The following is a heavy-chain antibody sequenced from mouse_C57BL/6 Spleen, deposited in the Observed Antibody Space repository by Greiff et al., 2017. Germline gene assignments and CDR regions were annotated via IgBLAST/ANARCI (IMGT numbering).Heavy chain of an antibody. CDR2: IYPGDGDT. V-gene: IGHV1-82*01. D-gene: IGHD2-4*01. J-gene: IGHJ2*01. CDR3: ARGGLRRGVDY. Sequence: VQLQQSGPELVKPGASVKISCKASGYAFSSSWMNWVKQRPGKGLEWIGRIYPGDGDTNYNGKFKGKATLTADKSSSTAYMQLSSLTSEDSAVYFGARGGLRRGVDYWGQGTTLTVSS. CDR1: GYAFSSSW.